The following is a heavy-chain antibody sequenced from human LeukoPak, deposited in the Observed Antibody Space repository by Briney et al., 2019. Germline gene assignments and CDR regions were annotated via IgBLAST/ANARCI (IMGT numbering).Heavy chain of an antibody. CDR2: ISEGGANT. CDR3: AKGNLRGPPPIIDY. V-gene: IGHV3-23*01. J-gene: IGHJ4*02. CDR1: GFTFSTYA. Sequence: GGSLRLSCAAPGFTFSTYAMTWVRQAPGQGLEWVSGISEGGANTYYADSVKGRFTISRDNSKNTLYLQMNTLRAEDTAVYYCAKGNLRGPPPIIDYWGQGTLVTVSS. D-gene: IGHD6-25*01.